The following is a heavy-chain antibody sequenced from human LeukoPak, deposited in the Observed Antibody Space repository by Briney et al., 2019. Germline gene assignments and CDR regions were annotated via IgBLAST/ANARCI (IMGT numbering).Heavy chain of an antibody. Sequence: GGSLRLSCAASGFTVSGTYMSWVRQAAGKGWEWVSTIFDAGRTTYADSVKGRFTISRDNYRNTLFLQMKSLRADDTAVYYCAGATKWLAHDFWGQGTLVTVSS. CDR2: IFDAGRT. D-gene: IGHD6-19*01. J-gene: IGHJ4*02. CDR1: GFTVSGTY. V-gene: IGHV3-53*01. CDR3: AGATKWLAHDF.